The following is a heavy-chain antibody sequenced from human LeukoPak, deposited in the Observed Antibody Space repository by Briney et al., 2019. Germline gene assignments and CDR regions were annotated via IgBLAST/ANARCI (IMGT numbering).Heavy chain of an antibody. CDR3: ARGPVGLYYFDY. CDR2: INSDGSST. CDR1: GFTFSSYW. J-gene: IGHJ4*02. Sequence: GGSLRLSCAASGFTFSSYWMHWVRQAPGKGLVWVSRINSDGSSTSYADSVKGRFTISRDNAKNTLYLQMNSLRAEDTAVYYCARGPVGLYYFDYWGQGTLVTVSS. D-gene: IGHD4-23*01. V-gene: IGHV3-74*01.